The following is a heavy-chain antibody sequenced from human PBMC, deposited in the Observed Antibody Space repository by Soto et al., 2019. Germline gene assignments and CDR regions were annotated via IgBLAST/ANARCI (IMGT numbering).Heavy chain of an antibody. Sequence: GASVKVSCKASGYTFTSYGISWVRQAPGQGLEWMGWISAYNGNTNYAQKLQGRVTMTTDTSTSTAYMELRSLRSDDTAVYYCARDRPTYYYDSSGLLAPINYPIGAPGYYYYGMDVWGQGTTVTVSS. CDR2: ISAYNGNT. CDR3: ARDRPTYYYDSSGLLAPINYPIGAPGYYYYGMDV. D-gene: IGHD3-22*01. CDR1: GYTFTSYG. J-gene: IGHJ6*02. V-gene: IGHV1-18*01.